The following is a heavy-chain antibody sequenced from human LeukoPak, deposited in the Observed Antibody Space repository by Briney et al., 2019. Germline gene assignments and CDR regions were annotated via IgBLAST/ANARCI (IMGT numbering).Heavy chain of an antibody. D-gene: IGHD2-15*01. V-gene: IGHV4-4*07. CDR3: ARDDPGGYCSGGSCTYYYYGMDV. CDR2: IYTSGST. J-gene: IGHJ6*02. Sequence: SETLSLTCTVSGGSISSYYWSWIRQPAGKGLEWIGRIYTSGSTNYNPSLKSRVTMSVDTSKNQFSLKLSSVTAADTAVYYCARDDPGGYCSGGSCTYYYYGMDVWGQGTTVTVSS. CDR1: GGSISSYY.